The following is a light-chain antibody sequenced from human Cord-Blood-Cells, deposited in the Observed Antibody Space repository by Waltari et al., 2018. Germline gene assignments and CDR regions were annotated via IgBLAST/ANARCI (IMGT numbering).Light chain of an antibody. J-gene: IGLJ1*01. CDR2: DVH. V-gene: IGLV2-14*01. CDR3: SSYTSSSTLV. CDR1: SSDVGGYNY. Sequence: QSALTQPASVSGSPGQSITISCTGTSSDVGGYNYVSWYQQHPGKAPKLMIYDVHNRPSGVSNRFSGSKSGNTASLTISGLQAEDEADYYCSSYTSSSTLVFGTGTKVTVL.